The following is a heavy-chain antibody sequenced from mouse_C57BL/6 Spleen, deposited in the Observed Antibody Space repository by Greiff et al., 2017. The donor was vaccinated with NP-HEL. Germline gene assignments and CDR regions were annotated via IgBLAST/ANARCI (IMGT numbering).Heavy chain of an antibody. V-gene: IGHV5-17*01. CDR1: GFTFSDYG. D-gene: IGHD4-1*01. J-gene: IGHJ4*01. CDR3: AREVTGTDYYAMDY. CDR2: ISSGSSTI. Sequence: DVQLVESGGGLVKPGGSLKLSCAASGFTFSDYGMHWVRQAPEKGLEWVAYISSGSSTIYYADTVKGRFTISRDNAKNTLFLQMTSLRSEDTAMYYCAREVTGTDYYAMDYWGQGTSVTVSS.